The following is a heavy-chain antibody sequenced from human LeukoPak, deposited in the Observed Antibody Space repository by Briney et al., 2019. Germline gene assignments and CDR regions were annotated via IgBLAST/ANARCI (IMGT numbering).Heavy chain of an antibody. D-gene: IGHD6-19*01. CDR2: ISWNSGRI. Sequence: GGSLRLSCAGSGFIFNNYAMHWVRQPPGKGLEGVSGISWNSGRIDYAASVKGRFTISRDNAKHSLYLQMNSLRVEDTAFYYCAKDNRRHYTSGPNPDSLHWGQGALVTVSS. V-gene: IGHV3-9*01. J-gene: IGHJ4*02. CDR3: AKDNRRHYTSGPNPDSLH. CDR1: GFIFNNYA.